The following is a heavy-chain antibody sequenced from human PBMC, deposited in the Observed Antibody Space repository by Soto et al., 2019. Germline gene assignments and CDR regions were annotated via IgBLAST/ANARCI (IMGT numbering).Heavy chain of an antibody. CDR3: ARHGYGDPYYNWLDP. D-gene: IGHD5-18*01. Sequence: EVQLVQSGAEVKKPGESLRISCKGSGYSFTSYWFSWVRQMPGKGLEWMGRIDPSDSYTNYSPSFQGHVTISADKSISTAYLQGSSLKASDTAMYYCARHGYGDPYYNWLDPWGQGTLVTVSS. CDR2: IDPSDSYT. V-gene: IGHV5-10-1*03. CDR1: GYSFTSYW. J-gene: IGHJ5*02.